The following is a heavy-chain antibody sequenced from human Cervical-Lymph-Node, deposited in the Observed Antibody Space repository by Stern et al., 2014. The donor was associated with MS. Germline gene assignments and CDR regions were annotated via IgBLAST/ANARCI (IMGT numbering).Heavy chain of an antibody. Sequence: QVQLVESGPGLVKPSQTLSLTCTVSGGSISSGSYYWSWIRQPAGKGLEWIGRIYTSGSPNYNPSPKSRVTISVDTAKTPFSLKRSSVTAADTAVYYCARASSSYYYYFDYWGQGTLVTVSS. J-gene: IGHJ4*02. D-gene: IGHD3-22*01. CDR1: GGSISSGSYY. CDR3: ARASSSYYYYFDY. CDR2: IYTSGSP. V-gene: IGHV4-61*02.